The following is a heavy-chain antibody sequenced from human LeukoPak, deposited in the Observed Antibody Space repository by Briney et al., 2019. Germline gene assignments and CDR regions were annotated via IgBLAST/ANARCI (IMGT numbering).Heavy chain of an antibody. CDR2: ISGSGGST. CDR3: ASSSAPDYDYYYMDV. CDR1: GFTFSSYA. Sequence: PGGSLRLSCAASGFTFSSYAMSWVRQAPGKGLEWVSAISGSGGSTYYADSVKGRLTISRDNSKNTLYLQMNSLRAEDTAVYYCASSSAPDYDYYYMDVWGKGTTVTVSS. D-gene: IGHD1-14*01. V-gene: IGHV3-23*01. J-gene: IGHJ6*03.